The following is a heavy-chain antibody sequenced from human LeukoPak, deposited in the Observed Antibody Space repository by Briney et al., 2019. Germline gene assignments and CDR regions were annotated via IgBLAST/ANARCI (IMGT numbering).Heavy chain of an antibody. V-gene: IGHV1-2*02. CDR1: GYTFTGYY. CDR2: INPNSGGP. CDR3: ARDVSAGGTNWFDP. Sequence: ASVKVSCKASGYTFTGYYIHWVRQAPGQGLEWRGWINPNSGGPNYAQKFQGRVTTTRDTSISTAYMEMSRLRSDDTAVYYCARDVSAGGTNWFDPWGQGTLVTVSS. D-gene: IGHD3-16*01. J-gene: IGHJ5*02.